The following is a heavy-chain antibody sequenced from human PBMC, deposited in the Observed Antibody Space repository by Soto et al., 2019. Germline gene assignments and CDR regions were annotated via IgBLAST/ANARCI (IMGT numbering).Heavy chain of an antibody. CDR3: ARDRPYSSGWYRYYYYYYGMDV. Sequence: ASVKVSCKASGYTFTSYGISWVRQAPGQGLEWMGWISAYNGNTNYAQKLQGRVTMTTDTSTSTAYMELRSLRSDDTAVYYCARDRPYSSGWYRYYYYYYGMDVWGQGTTVTVSS. V-gene: IGHV1-18*01. J-gene: IGHJ6*02. CDR1: GYTFTSYG. CDR2: ISAYNGNT. D-gene: IGHD6-19*01.